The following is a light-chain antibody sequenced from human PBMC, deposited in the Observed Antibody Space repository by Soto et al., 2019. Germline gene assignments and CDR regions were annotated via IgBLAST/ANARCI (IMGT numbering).Light chain of an antibody. Sequence: QLVLTQSPSASASLGDSVKLTCTLSSGHSTYAIAWHQQQPEKGPRYLMKLDSDGSHSKGDGIPDRFSGSSSGAERYLTISSLQSEDEADYYCQTWATVPDWVFGGGTKLTVL. CDR1: SGHSTYA. CDR3: QTWATVPDWV. J-gene: IGLJ3*02. CDR2: LDSDGSH. V-gene: IGLV4-69*01.